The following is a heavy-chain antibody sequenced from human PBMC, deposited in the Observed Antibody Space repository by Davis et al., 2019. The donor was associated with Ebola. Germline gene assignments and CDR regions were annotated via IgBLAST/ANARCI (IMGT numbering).Heavy chain of an antibody. Sequence: MPSETLSLTCAISGGSISSSNWWHWVRQSPGTGLEWIGEIYHTGSTNYNPSLKSRVTISVDKSKNQFSLNLNSVTAADTAVYYCARRPDPAYVNGMDVWGQGTRVTVSS. V-gene: IGHV4-4*02. D-gene: IGHD1-14*01. CDR1: GGSISSSNW. J-gene: IGHJ6*02. CDR2: IYHTGST. CDR3: ARRPDPAYVNGMDV.